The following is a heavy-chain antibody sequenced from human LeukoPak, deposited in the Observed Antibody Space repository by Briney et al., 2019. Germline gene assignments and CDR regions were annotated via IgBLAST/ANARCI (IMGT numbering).Heavy chain of an antibody. D-gene: IGHD6-19*01. J-gene: IGHJ5*02. CDR2: ISAYNGNT. CDR1: GGTFSSYD. CDR3: ARDLSVAADNWFDP. V-gene: IGHV1-18*01. Sequence: ASVKVSCKASGGTFSSYDISWVRQAPGQGLEWMGWISAYNGNTNYAQKLQGRVTMTTDTSTSTAYMELRSLRSDDTAVYYCARDLSVAADNWFDPWGQGTLVTVSS.